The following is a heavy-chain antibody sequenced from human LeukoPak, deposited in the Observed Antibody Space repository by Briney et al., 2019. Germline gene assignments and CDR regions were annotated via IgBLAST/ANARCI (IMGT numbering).Heavy chain of an antibody. CDR3: AKTFTPRYYYDTSGYPDAFDV. V-gene: IGHV3-23*01. Sequence: GSLRLSCAASGFMFSSYAVSWVRQAPGRGLEWVSLISGSGAGTYYADSVKGRFTISRDNSKDTLYLQMNNLGAEDTAIYYCAKTFTPRYYYDTSGYPDAFDVWGQGTMVTVSS. CDR2: ISGSGAGT. J-gene: IGHJ3*01. CDR1: GFMFSSYA. D-gene: IGHD3-22*01.